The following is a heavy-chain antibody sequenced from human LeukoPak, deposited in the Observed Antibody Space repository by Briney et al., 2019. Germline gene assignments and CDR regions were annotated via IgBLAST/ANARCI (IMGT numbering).Heavy chain of an antibody. CDR1: GDSVSSNSAA. V-gene: IGHV6-1*01. CDR3: ARNYYDSSGYIVRAFDI. Sequence: SQTLSLTRAISGDSVSSNSAAWNWIRQSPSRGLEWLGRTYYRSKWYHDYAVSVKSRITINPDTSKNQFSLHLNSVTPEDTAVYYCARNYYDSSGYIVRAFDIWGQGTMVTVSS. D-gene: IGHD3-22*01. CDR2: TYYRSKWYH. J-gene: IGHJ3*02.